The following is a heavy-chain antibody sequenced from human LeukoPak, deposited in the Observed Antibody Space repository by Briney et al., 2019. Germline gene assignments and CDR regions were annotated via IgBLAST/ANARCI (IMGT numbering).Heavy chain of an antibody. CDR1: GYTFTGYY. D-gene: IGHD2-2*02. J-gene: IGHJ5*02. CDR3: ARPYCSSTSCYKSRAWWFDP. Sequence: ASVKVSCKASGYTFTGYYMHWVRQAPGQGLEWMGWINPNSGGTNYAQKFQGGVTMTRDTSISTAYMELSRLRSDDTAVYYCARPYCSSTSCYKSRAWWFDPWGQGTLVTVSS. CDR2: INPNSGGT. V-gene: IGHV1-2*02.